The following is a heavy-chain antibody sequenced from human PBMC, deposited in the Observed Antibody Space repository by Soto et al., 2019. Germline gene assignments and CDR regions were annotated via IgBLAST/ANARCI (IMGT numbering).Heavy chain of an antibody. Sequence: GASLRLSCAASGFTFSSYAMSWVRQAPGKGLEWVSAISGSGGSTYYADSVKGRFTISRDNSKNTLYLQMNSLRAEDTAVYYCAKDAEIVVVVAAKHDSWGQGTLVTVSS. V-gene: IGHV3-23*01. CDR1: GFTFSSYA. J-gene: IGHJ4*02. CDR3: AKDAEIVVVVAAKHDS. D-gene: IGHD2-15*01. CDR2: ISGSGGST.